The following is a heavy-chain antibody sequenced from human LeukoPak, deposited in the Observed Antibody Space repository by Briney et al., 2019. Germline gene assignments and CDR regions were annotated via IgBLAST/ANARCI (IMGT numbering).Heavy chain of an antibody. D-gene: IGHD3-10*01. Sequence: PGRSLRLSCAASGFTFSSYGVHWVRQAPGKGLEWVAVISYDGSNKYYADSVKGRFTISRDNSKNTLYLQMNSLRAEDTAVYYCAKGTYYYGSTESTGSWYFDLWGRGTLVTVSS. CDR1: GFTFSSYG. V-gene: IGHV3-30*18. CDR3: AKGTYYYGSTESTGSWYFDL. J-gene: IGHJ2*01. CDR2: ISYDGSNK.